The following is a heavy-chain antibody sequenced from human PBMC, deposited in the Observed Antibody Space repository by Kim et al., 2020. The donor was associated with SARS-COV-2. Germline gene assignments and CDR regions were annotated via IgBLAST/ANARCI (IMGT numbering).Heavy chain of an antibody. CDR3: AKTPGGYTYGRFYFDS. J-gene: IGHJ4*02. D-gene: IGHD5-18*01. Sequence: DAVQGRFTIVRDNSKDTFYLQMNSLGAEDTDVYYCAKTPGGYTYGRFYFDSWGQGTLVTVSS. V-gene: IGHV3-23*01.